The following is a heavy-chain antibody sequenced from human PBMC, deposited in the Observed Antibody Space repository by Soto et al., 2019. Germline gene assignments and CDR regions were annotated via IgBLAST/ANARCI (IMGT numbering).Heavy chain of an antibody. D-gene: IGHD3-3*01. J-gene: IGHJ4*02. V-gene: IGHV3-21*01. Sequence: EVQLVESGGGLVKPGGSLRLSCAASGFTFSSYSMNWVRQAPGKGLEWVSSISSSSSYIYYADSVKGRFTISRDNAKNSLYLQMNSLRAEDTAVYYCARDGGDFWSGYYTGYFDYWGQGTLVTVSS. CDR1: GFTFSSYS. CDR2: ISSSSSYI. CDR3: ARDGGDFWSGYYTGYFDY.